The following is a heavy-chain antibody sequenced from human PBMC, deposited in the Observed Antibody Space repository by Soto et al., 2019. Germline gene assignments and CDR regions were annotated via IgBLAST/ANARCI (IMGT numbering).Heavy chain of an antibody. D-gene: IGHD2-15*01. Sequence: ASVKVSCKASGYTFTGYYMHWVRQAPGQGLEWMGWINPNSGGTTYAQKFQGWVTMTRDTSISTAYMELSRPRSDVTAVYYCARESTPLHYFDYWGQGTLVTVSS. CDR1: GYTFTGYY. J-gene: IGHJ4*02. CDR2: INPNSGGT. V-gene: IGHV1-2*04. CDR3: ARESTPLHYFDY.